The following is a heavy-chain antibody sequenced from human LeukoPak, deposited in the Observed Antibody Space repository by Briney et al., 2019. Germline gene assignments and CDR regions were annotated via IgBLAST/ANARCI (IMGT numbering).Heavy chain of an antibody. CDR3: ASRLDYDSLEYFQH. CDR2: ISSSGSTI. J-gene: IGHJ1*01. D-gene: IGHD3-22*01. V-gene: IGHV3-11*01. Sequence: LSLTCTVSGGSISSYYWSWIRQAPGKGLEWVSYISSSGSTIYYADSVKGRFTISRDNAKNSLYLQMNSLRAEDTAVYYCASRLDYDSLEYFQHWGQGTLVTVSS. CDR1: GGSISSYY.